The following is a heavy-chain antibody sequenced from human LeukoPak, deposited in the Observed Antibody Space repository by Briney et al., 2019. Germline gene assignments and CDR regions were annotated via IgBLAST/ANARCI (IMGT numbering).Heavy chain of an antibody. CDR3: ARGSSSGGSCYSYSFDP. J-gene: IGHJ5*02. D-gene: IGHD2-15*01. Sequence: RSLILSCAAPGFTFRSYAMHWVRQAPANGLQSVAVISYDGSNKYYADSVKGRFTISRDDSQNTLYLQMHSLRAEDTAVYYCARGSSSGGSCYSYSFDPWGQATLVPASS. CDR1: GFTFRSYA. CDR2: ISYDGSNK. V-gene: IGHV3-30-3*01.